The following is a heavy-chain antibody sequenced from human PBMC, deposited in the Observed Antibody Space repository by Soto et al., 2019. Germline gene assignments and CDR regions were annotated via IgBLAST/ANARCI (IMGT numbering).Heavy chain of an antibody. D-gene: IGHD6-19*01. CDR2: TCRDMVGT. Sequence: AGGSLRLSCAASGFTFSTYCMHWVRQAPGTGLLWVSRTCRDMVGTNYADSVKGRFTISRDDAKNTLYLQMNSLRVEDTAMYYCVRGSSAWRGFDYWGQGTLVTVSS. CDR3: VRGSSAWRGFDY. CDR1: GFTFSTYC. J-gene: IGHJ4*02. V-gene: IGHV3-74*01.